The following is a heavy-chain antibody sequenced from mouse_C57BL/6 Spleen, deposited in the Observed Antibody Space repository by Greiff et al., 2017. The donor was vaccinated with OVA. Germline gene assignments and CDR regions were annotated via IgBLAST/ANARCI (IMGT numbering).Heavy chain of an antibody. CDR3: ARMGAGGLRRDWYFDV. J-gene: IGHJ1*03. CDR1: GFTFSSYA. Sequence: EVKLMESGGGLVKPGGSLKLSCAASGFTFSSYAMSWVRQTPEKRLEWVATISDGGSYTYYPDNVKGRFTISRDNAKNNLYLQMSHLKSEDTAMYYCARMGAGGLRRDWYFDVWGTGTTVTVSS. V-gene: IGHV5-4*03. D-gene: IGHD2-4*01. CDR2: ISDGGSYT.